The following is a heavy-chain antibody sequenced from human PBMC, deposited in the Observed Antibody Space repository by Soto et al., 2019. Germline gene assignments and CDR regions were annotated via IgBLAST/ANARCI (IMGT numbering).Heavy chain of an antibody. D-gene: IGHD6-19*01. J-gene: IGHJ4*02. CDR2: IIPIFGTA. Sequence: SVKVSCKASGGTFSSYAISWVRQAPGQGLEWMGGIIPIFGTANYAQKFQGRVTITADESTSTAYMELSSLRSEDTAVYYCAREIYSSGPFDYWGQGTLVTVSS. V-gene: IGHV1-69*13. CDR3: AREIYSSGPFDY. CDR1: GGTFSSYA.